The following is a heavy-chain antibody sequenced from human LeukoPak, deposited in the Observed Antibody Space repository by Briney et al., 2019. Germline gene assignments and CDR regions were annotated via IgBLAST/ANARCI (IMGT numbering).Heavy chain of an antibody. CDR1: GFTFSSYW. Sequence: HTGGSLRLSCAASGFTFSSYWMHWVRQAPGKGLVWVSRINSDGSSTSYADSVKGRFTISRDNAKNSLYLQMNSLRAEDTAVYYCARGSGGIPSYFQHWGQGTLVTVSS. CDR3: ARGSGGIPSYFQH. CDR2: INSDGSST. D-gene: IGHD2-15*01. V-gene: IGHV3-74*01. J-gene: IGHJ1*01.